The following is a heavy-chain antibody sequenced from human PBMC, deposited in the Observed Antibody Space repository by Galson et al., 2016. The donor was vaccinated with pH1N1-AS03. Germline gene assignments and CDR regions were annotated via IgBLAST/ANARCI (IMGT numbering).Heavy chain of an antibody. CDR1: GFSLSTSGMC. J-gene: IGHJ4*02. V-gene: IGHV2-70*12. Sequence: PALVTPTQTLTLTCTFSGFSLSTSGMCVRWIRQPPGKALEWLALIDWDDDKYYSTPLKTGLTISKDTSENQVVLTMTNMDPVDTATYYCAHVEYGEYVVYFEYWGQGTLVTVSS. CDR2: IDWDDDK. D-gene: IGHD4-17*01. CDR3: AHVEYGEYVVYFEY.